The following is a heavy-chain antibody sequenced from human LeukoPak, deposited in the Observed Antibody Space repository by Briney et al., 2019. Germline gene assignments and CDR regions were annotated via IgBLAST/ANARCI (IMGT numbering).Heavy chain of an antibody. CDR2: ISYDGSNK. D-gene: IGHD2-15*01. CDR1: GFTFRSYA. J-gene: IGHJ4*02. CDR3: ARDGGSGYCSGGSCSTIDY. V-gene: IGHV3-30*04. Sequence: GGSLRLSCAASGFTFRSYAKHWVRQAPGKGLEWVAVISYDGSNKYYGDSVKGRFTISRDNSKNTLFLQMNSLKTEDTAVYYCARDGGSGYCSGGSCSTIDYWGQGTLVTVSS.